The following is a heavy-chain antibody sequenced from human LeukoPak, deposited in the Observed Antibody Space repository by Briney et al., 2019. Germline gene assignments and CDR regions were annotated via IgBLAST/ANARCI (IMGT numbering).Heavy chain of an antibody. Sequence: SETLSLTCIVSGGSIRSSSYYWSWIRQPPGKGLEWIGSIYYSGSNYNHPSLKSRVTISVDTSKNQFSLKLSSVTAADTAVYYYARQLAQAEGRAFDIWGQGTKVTVSS. CDR3: ARQLAQAEGRAFDI. CDR1: GGSIRSSSYY. J-gene: IGHJ3*02. D-gene: IGHD6-19*01. V-gene: IGHV4-39*01. CDR2: IYYSGSN.